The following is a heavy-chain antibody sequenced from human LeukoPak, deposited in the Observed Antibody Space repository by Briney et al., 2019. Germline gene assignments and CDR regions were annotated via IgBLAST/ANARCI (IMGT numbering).Heavy chain of an antibody. J-gene: IGHJ4*02. CDR1: GYTFTSYD. D-gene: IGHD4-17*01. CDR3: ARGVTVLGTVATPDYFDY. V-gene: IGHV1-8*03. CDR2: MNPNSGNT. Sequence: ASVKVSCKASGYTFTSYDINWVRQATGQGLEWMGWMNPNSGNTGYAQKFQGRVTITRNTSISTAYMELSSLGFEDTAVYYCARGVTVLGTVATPDYFDYWGQGTLVTVSS.